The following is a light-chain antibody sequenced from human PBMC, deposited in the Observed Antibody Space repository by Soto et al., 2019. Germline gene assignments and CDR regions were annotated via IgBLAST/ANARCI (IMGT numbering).Light chain of an antibody. CDR3: QSYDSSLSVSYV. Sequence: QSVLTQPPSVSGAPGQRITISCTGSSSNIGAGYDVHWYQQLPGTAPKLLIYDNTNRPSGVPDRFSGSKSGTSASLAIRGLQAEDEADYYCQSYDSSLSVSYVFGTGTKVTVL. J-gene: IGLJ1*01. CDR2: DNT. CDR1: SSNIGAGYD. V-gene: IGLV1-40*01.